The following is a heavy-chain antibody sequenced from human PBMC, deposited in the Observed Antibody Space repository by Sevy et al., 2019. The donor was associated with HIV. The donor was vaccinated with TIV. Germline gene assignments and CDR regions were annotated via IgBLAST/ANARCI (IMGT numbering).Heavy chain of an antibody. V-gene: IGHV1-69*04. CDR3: AREPPGEHYYDSSGYLTHYGMDV. CDR2: IIPILGIA. Sequence: ASVKVSCKASGGTFSSYAISWVRQAPGQGLEWMGRIIPILGIANYAQKFQGRVTITADKSTSTAYMELSILRSEDTAVYYCAREPPGEHYYDSSGYLTHYGMDVWGQGTTVTVSS. J-gene: IGHJ6*02. CDR1: GGTFSSYA. D-gene: IGHD3-22*01.